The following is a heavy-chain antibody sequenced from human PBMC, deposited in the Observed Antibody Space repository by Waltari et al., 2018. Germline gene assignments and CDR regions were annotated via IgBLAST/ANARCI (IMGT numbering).Heavy chain of an antibody. V-gene: IGHV1-46*01. CDR1: GYTFTSYY. J-gene: IGHJ4*02. CDR3: ARDKKTMVRGTFDY. CDR2: ISPRGGST. D-gene: IGHD3-10*01. Sequence: QVQLVQSGAEVKKPGASVKVSCKASGYTFTSYYMHWVRQAPGQGLEWMGRISPRGGSTSYGQKLQGRVTMTRDTSTSTVYMELSSLRSEDTAVYYCARDKKTMVRGTFDYWGQGTLVTVSS.